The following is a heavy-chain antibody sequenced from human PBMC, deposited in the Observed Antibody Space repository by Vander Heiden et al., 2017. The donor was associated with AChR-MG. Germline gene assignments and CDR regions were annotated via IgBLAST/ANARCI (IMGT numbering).Heavy chain of an antibody. CDR2: ISYDGSNK. J-gene: IGHJ4*02. CDR1: GFTFSSYG. CDR3: AKDADQNWNELDY. V-gene: IGHV3-30*18. D-gene: IGHD1-1*01. Sequence: QVQLVESGGAVVQPGRALRLSCAASGFTFSSYGMHWGRQAPGKGLEWVAVISYDGSNKYYADSVKGRFTISRDNSKNTLYLQMNSLRAEDTAVYYCAKDADQNWNELDYWGQGTLVTVSS.